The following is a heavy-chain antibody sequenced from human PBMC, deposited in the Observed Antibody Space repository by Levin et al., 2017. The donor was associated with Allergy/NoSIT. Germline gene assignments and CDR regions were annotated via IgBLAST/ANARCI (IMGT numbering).Heavy chain of an antibody. J-gene: IGHJ5*02. CDR3: ARDGTKWELSWFDP. V-gene: IGHV3-30*04. Sequence: LSLTCAASGFTFSSYAMHWVRQAPGKGLEWVAVISYDGSNKYYADSVKGRFTISRDNSKNTLYLQMNSLRAEDTAVYYCARDGTKWELSWFDPWGQGTLVTVSS. CDR1: GFTFSSYA. D-gene: IGHD1-26*01. CDR2: ISYDGSNK.